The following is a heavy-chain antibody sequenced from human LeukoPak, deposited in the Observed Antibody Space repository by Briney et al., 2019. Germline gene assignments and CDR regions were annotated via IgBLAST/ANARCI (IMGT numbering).Heavy chain of an antibody. J-gene: IGHJ4*02. Sequence: GGSLRLSCAASGFTFSSYWMSWVRQAPGKGLEWVANIKQDGSEKYYVDSVKGRFTISRDNAKNSLYLQMNSLRAEDTAVYYCARATLAWYYYDISGCPYFDYWGQGTLVTVSS. V-gene: IGHV3-7*01. CDR3: ARATLAWYYYDISGCPYFDY. CDR2: IKQDGSEK. D-gene: IGHD3-22*01. CDR1: GFTFSSYW.